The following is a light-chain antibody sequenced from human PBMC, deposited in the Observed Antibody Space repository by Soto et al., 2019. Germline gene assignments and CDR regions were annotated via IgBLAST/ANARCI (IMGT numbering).Light chain of an antibody. CDR1: QSVPNSR. CDR3: QQYGASPRT. Sequence: VLTQSPDTLSLSPGERATLSCRASQSVPNSRLAWYQQKPGQAPSLVISDTSIRATGIPDRFSGSGSGTYFSLIIGRLDPEDFAAYICQQYGASPRTFGQGTKVDTK. J-gene: IGKJ1*01. CDR2: DTS. V-gene: IGKV3-20*01.